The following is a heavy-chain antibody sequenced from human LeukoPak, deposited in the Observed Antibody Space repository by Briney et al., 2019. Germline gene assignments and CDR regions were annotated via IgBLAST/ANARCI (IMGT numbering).Heavy chain of an antibody. V-gene: IGHV1-18*01. J-gene: IGHJ4*02. Sequence: ASVKVSCKASGYTFTSYGISWVRQAPGQGLEWMGWISVYNGNTKYVQKFQGRVTMTTDTSTRTAYMELRSLRSNDTAVYYCARHTGSLYDFWSGYIDYWGQGTLVTVSS. CDR2: ISVYNGNT. D-gene: IGHD3-3*01. CDR3: ARHTGSLYDFWSGYIDY. CDR1: GYTFTSYG.